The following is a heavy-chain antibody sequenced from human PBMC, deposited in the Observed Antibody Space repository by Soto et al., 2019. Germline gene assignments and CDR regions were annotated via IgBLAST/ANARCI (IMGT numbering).Heavy chain of an antibody. Sequence: QVQLVESGGGVVQPGRSLRLSCAASGFTFSSYGMHWVRQAPGKGLEWVAVISYDGSNKYYADSVKGRFTISRDNSKNTLYLKMNSLRAEDTDVYYCAKDGDGYNCWGHGTLVTVSS. D-gene: IGHD5-12*01. CDR3: AKDGDGYNC. J-gene: IGHJ4*01. V-gene: IGHV3-30*18. CDR1: GFTFSSYG. CDR2: ISYDGSNK.